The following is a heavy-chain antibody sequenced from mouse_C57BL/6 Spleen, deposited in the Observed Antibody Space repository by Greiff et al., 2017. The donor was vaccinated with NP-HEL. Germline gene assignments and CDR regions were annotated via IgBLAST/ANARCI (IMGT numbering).Heavy chain of an antibody. CDR3: AREDYGSSRGFAY. CDR2: IDPSDSET. Sequence: VQLQQPGAELVRPGSSEKLSCKASGYTFTSYWMHWVKQRPIQGLEWIGNIDPSDSETHYNQKFKDKATLTVDKSSCTAYMQLSSLTSEDSAVYYCAREDYGSSRGFAYWGQGTLVTVSA. D-gene: IGHD1-1*01. CDR1: GYTFTSYW. V-gene: IGHV1-52*01. J-gene: IGHJ3*01.